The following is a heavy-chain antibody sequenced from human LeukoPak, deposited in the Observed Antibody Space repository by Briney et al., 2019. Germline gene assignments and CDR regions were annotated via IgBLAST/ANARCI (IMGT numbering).Heavy chain of an antibody. V-gene: IGHV3-23*01. CDR3: AKTRIWKYYFDY. CDR1: GFTFNAYA. CDR2: ISGSGGST. D-gene: IGHD2-15*01. Sequence: GGSLRLSCVVSGFTFNAYAMSWVRQAPGKGLEWVSAISGSGGSTYYADSVKGRFTISRDNSKNTLYLQMNSLRAEDTAVYYCAKTRIWKYYFDYWGQGTLVTVSS. J-gene: IGHJ4*02.